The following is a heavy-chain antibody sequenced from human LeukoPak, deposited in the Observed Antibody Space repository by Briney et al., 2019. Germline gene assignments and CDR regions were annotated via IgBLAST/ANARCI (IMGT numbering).Heavy chain of an antibody. CDR2: ISSSGSTI. Sequence: GGSLTLSCAASGFTFSDYYMSWIRQAPGKGLEWVSYISSSGSTIYYADSVKGCFTISRDNANNSLYLQMNSLRAEDTAVYYCARDRGRDGYNSAFDYWGQGTLVTVSS. CDR1: GFTFSDYY. V-gene: IGHV3-11*01. CDR3: ARDRGRDGYNSAFDY. J-gene: IGHJ4*02. D-gene: IGHD5-24*01.